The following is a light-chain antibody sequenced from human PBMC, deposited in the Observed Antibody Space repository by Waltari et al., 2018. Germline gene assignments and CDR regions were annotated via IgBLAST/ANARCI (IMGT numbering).Light chain of an antibody. CDR2: EVS. CDR1: SSDVGGYNY. CDR3: SSYTSSSTYV. J-gene: IGLJ1*01. V-gene: IGLV2-14*01. Sequence: QSALTQPADVSGSPGQSITISCTGTSSDVGGYNYVPWYQQHPGKAPKLMIYEVSNRPSGVSNRFSGSKSGNTASLTISGLQAEDEADYYCSSYTSSSTYVFGTGTKVTVL.